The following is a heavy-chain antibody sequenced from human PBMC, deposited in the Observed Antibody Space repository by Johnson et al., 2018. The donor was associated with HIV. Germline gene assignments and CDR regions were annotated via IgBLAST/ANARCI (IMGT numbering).Heavy chain of an antibody. Sequence: QVQLVESGGGVVQPGGSLRLSCAASGFTFSSYGMHWVRQAPGKGLEWVAFIRYDGSNKYYADSVKGRFTISRDNSKNTLYLEMNSLRAEDTAVYYCAKGGIDAFDIWGQGTMVTVSS. CDR3: AKGGIDAFDI. CDR1: GFTFSSYG. V-gene: IGHV3-30*02. CDR2: IRYDGSNK. D-gene: IGHD6-25*01. J-gene: IGHJ3*02.